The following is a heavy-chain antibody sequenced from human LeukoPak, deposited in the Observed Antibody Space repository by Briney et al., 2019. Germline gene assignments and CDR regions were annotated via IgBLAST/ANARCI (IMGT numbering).Heavy chain of an antibody. Sequence: SETLSLTCSVSGDSIRNRSYYWGWIRQPPGKGLAWIGSISYTGSTYYNPSLQSRVTISADMSKNHLSVKLSSVTAADTAVYYCARVAAGTYWYYAMDVWGQGTTVTVSS. CDR2: ISYTGST. D-gene: IGHD2-15*01. CDR3: ARVAAGTYWYYAMDV. V-gene: IGHV4-39*07. J-gene: IGHJ6*02. CDR1: GDSIRNRSYY.